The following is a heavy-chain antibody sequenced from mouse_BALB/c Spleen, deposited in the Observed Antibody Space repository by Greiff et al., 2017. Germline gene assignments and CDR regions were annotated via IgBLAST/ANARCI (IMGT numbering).Heavy chain of an antibody. CDR3: ARQRGYDYDVGWFAY. CDR1: GFTFSSYY. CDR2: INSNGGST. D-gene: IGHD2-4*01. V-gene: IGHV5-6-2*01. J-gene: IGHJ3*01. Sequence: EVQLVESGGGLVKLGGSLKLSCAASGFTFSSYYMSWVRQTPEKRLELVAAINSNGGSTYYPDTVKGRFTISRDNAKNTLYLQMSSLKSEDTALYYCARQRGYDYDVGWFAYWGQGTLVTVSA.